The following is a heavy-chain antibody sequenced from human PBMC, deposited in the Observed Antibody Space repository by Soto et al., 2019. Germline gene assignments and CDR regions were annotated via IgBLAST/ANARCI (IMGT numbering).Heavy chain of an antibody. Sequence: QVTLKESGPTLVKPTPTLTLTCTFSGVSVSTSGVGVAWFRQPPGKALEWLALIYWDNDKRYSPFLHSRVTITKDNYKNKVVLTMTSMGRVDTATYYCAHKGGRGAGMDVWGQGTTVTVSS. D-gene: IGHD2-15*01. J-gene: IGHJ6*02. CDR1: GVSVSTSGVG. V-gene: IGHV2-5*02. CDR2: IYWDNDK. CDR3: AHKGGRGAGMDV.